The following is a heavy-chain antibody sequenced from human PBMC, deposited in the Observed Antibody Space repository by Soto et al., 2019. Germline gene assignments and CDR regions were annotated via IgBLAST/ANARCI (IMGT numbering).Heavy chain of an antibody. CDR3: ARNMDYYYGRGSGNGHGV. Sequence: QVQLVQSGAEVKEPGDSVRVSCEASGYTFTAYDIHWVRQAPGQGLEWMGWINPKFGDTTYAQDFQGRVSMTRDMSISTVYMELSRLTSDDTAIYYCARNMDYYYGRGSGNGHGVWGQGTTVTVFS. D-gene: IGHD3-10*02. J-gene: IGHJ6*02. CDR1: GYTFTAYD. V-gene: IGHV1-2*02. CDR2: INPKFGDT.